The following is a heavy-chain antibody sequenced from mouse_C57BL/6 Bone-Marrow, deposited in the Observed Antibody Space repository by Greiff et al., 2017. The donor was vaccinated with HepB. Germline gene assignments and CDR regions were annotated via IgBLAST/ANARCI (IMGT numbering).Heavy chain of an antibody. Sequence: EVKLVESGEGLVKPGGSLKLSCAASGFTFSSYAMSWVRQTPEKRLEWVAYISSGGDYIYYADTVKGRFTISRDNARNTLYLQMSSLKSEDTAMYYCTRDIYYYGSSHYFDYWGQGTTRTVSS. CDR1: GFTFSSYA. V-gene: IGHV5-9-1*02. J-gene: IGHJ2*01. D-gene: IGHD1-1*01. CDR3: TRDIYYYGSSHYFDY. CDR2: ISSGGDYI.